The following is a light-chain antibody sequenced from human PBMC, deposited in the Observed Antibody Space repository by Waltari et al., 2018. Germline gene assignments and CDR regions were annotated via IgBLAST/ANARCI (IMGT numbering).Light chain of an antibody. CDR1: SSDVGAYNY. CDR2: DGS. J-gene: IGLJ2*01. V-gene: IGLV2-11*01. Sequence: QSALTQPRSVSGSPGQSVTISCTGTSSDVGAYNYVSWYQQHPGKAPKLMIYDGSKRPSGVPDRVSGSKSGNTASLTISGLRAEYEADYYCCSYSGSYTSLFGGGTKLTVL. CDR3: CSYSGSYTSL.